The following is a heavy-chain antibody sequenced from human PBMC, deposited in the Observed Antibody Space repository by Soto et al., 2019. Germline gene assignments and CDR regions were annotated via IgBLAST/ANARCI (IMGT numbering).Heavy chain of an antibody. CDR2: ISYDSDTI. CDR3: ARLYYDYV. D-gene: IGHD3-3*01. Sequence: GRSRSLSCAGSGFTFGTYSMNWVRQAAGKGLEWIAYISYDSDTIQYADSVKGRFTISRDNAKNSLYLQMNSLRDEDTAVYYCARLYYDYVWGQGTTVTVSS. CDR1: GFTFGTYS. V-gene: IGHV3-48*02. J-gene: IGHJ6*02.